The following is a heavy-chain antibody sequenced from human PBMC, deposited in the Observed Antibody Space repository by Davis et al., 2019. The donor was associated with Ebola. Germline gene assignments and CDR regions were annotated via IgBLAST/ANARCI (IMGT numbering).Heavy chain of an antibody. Sequence: GGSLTLSCAASGFTASSTYMRWVRQAPGKGLAWVSVISSGGSTYYADSVKGRFTISRDNSKNTLYLQMNSLRAEDTAVYYCAILSGRYSYGSFDYWGQGTLVTVSS. CDR3: AILSGRYSYGSFDY. CDR2: ISSGGST. CDR1: GFTASSTY. J-gene: IGHJ4*02. D-gene: IGHD5-18*01. V-gene: IGHV3-53*01.